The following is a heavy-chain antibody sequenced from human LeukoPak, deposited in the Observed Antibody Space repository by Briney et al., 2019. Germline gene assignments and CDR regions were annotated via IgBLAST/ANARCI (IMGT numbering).Heavy chain of an antibody. D-gene: IGHD3-16*02. CDR2: ISAYNGNT. CDR1: GYTFTSYG. Sequence: ASVKVSCKASGYTFTSYGISWVRQAPGQGLEWMGWISAYNGNTNYAQKLQGRVTMTTDTSTSTAYMELRSLRSDDTAVYYCARDRRDYVWGSYRYMDYWGQGTLVTVSS. V-gene: IGHV1-18*01. J-gene: IGHJ4*02. CDR3: ARDRRDYVWGSYRYMDY.